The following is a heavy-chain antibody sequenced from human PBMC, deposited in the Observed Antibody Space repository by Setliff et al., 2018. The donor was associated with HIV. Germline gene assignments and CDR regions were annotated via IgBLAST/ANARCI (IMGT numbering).Heavy chain of an antibody. CDR1: GFSFKIYA. Sequence: GGSLRLSCAASGFSFKIYAMSWVRQAPGKGLEWVSTISDTADKTYYADSVKGRFTISRDNSKNTLFLQVNSLRAGDTALYYCAKVGGTYYNFWSGYYWDYWGQGTLVTVSS. D-gene: IGHD3-3*01. CDR3: AKVGGTYYNFWSGYYWDY. J-gene: IGHJ4*02. V-gene: IGHV3-23*01. CDR2: ISDTADKT.